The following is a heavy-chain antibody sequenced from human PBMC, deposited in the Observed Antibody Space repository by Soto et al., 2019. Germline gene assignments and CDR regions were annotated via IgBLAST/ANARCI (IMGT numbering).Heavy chain of an antibody. Sequence: EVQLVESGGGLVQPGRSLRLSCAASGFSFGDYAMHWVRQAPGKGLEWVSGITWNRGSIGYADSMKGRFTVSRDNARKARVLQMNILRADVTALYYGAKDLDGWVGGFDFWGQGTVVIVSS. CDR2: ITWNRGSI. D-gene: IGHD6-19*01. CDR3: AKDLDGWVGGFDF. CDR1: GFSFGDYA. J-gene: IGHJ4*02. V-gene: IGHV3-9*01.